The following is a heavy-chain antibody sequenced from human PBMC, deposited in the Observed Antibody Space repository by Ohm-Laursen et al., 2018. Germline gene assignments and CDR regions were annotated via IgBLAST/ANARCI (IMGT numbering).Heavy chain of an antibody. Sequence: GESLKISCKGSGYSFTSYWIGWVRQMPGKGLEWMGIIYPGDSDTRYSPSFQGQVTISADKSISTAYLQWSSLKASDTAMYYCARHIDNDNSHYYYYYGMDVWGQGTTVTVSS. D-gene: IGHD3-9*01. CDR1: GYSFTSYW. V-gene: IGHV5-51*01. CDR3: ARHIDNDNSHYYYYYGMDV. J-gene: IGHJ6*02. CDR2: IYPGDSDT.